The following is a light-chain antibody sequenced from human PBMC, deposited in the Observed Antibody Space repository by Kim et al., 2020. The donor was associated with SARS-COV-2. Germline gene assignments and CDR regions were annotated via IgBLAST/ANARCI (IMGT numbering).Light chain of an antibody. V-gene: IGKV3-15*01. CDR3: HQYNNWPYT. J-gene: IGKJ2*01. CDR2: GAS. CDR1: QSVSSN. Sequence: SVSPGERATPACRASQSVSSNLVWYQQKPGQAPRLLIYGASTRATGFPARFSGSGSGTEFTLTISSLQSEDFAVYYCHQYNNWPYTFGQGTKLEI.